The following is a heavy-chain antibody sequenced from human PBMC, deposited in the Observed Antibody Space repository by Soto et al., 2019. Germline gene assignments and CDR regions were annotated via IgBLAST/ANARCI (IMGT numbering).Heavy chain of an antibody. CDR2: IYYSGST. CDR3: ARASGVTMIVVVMDEYYFDY. Sequence: PSETLSLTCTVSGGSIVSGDYCCVWIRQPPWSGLEWIGYIYYSGSTYYNPSLKSRVTISVDTSKNQFSLKLSSVTAADTAVYYCARASGVTMIVVVMDEYYFDYWGQGTLVTVSS. V-gene: IGHV4-30-4*01. D-gene: IGHD3-22*01. CDR1: GGSIVSGDYC. J-gene: IGHJ4*02.